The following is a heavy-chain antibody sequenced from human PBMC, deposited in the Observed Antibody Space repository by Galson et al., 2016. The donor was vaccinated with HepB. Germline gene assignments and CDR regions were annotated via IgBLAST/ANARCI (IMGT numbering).Heavy chain of an antibody. CDR2: ISTTRGNT. V-gene: IGHV1-18*01. D-gene: IGHD4-11*01. Sequence: QSGAEVKKPGASVKVSCKPYGYTFTSSGLSWVRQAPGQGLEWVGWISTTRGNTNYAQKLQGRVTMTRDTSTSTAYMELRSLTSDDTAIYYCARDKDYTLDYWGQGTLVTVSS. CDR1: GYTFTSSG. J-gene: IGHJ4*02. CDR3: ARDKDYTLDY.